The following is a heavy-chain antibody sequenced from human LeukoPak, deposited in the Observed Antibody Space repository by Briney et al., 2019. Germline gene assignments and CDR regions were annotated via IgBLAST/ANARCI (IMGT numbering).Heavy chain of an antibody. CDR2: INPSGGST. D-gene: IGHD6-6*01. J-gene: IGHJ4*02. V-gene: IGHV1-46*01. CDR3: ARTAGRTFDY. CDR1: GYTFTCY. Sequence: GASVKVSCKASGYTFTCYMHWVRQAPGQGLEWMGIINPSGGSTSYAQKFQGRVTMTRDTSTSTVYMELSSLRSEDTAVYYCARTAGRTFDYWGQGTLVTVSS.